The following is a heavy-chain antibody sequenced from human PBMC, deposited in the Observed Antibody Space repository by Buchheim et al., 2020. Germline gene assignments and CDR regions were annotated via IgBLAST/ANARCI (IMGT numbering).Heavy chain of an antibody. CDR1: GGSISSSNW. CDR3: ARPPPGAISGYDFGAY. V-gene: IGHV4-4*02. CDR2: IYHSGST. J-gene: IGHJ4*02. D-gene: IGHD5-12*01. Sequence: QVQLQESGPGLVKPSGTLSLTCAVSGGSISSSNWWSWVRQPPGKGLEWIGEIYHSGSTNHNPSLKSRVTISVDKSKNQLSLNLRAVPAAYTAVYYCARPPPGAISGYDFGAYWGQGTL.